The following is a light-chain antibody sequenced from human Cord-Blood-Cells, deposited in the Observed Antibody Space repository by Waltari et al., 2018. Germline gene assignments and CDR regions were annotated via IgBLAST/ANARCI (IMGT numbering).Light chain of an antibody. V-gene: IGLV2-14*01. Sequence: QSALTQPASVSASPGQSITISCTVTSSDAGGDNYVSWYQQHPGKAPKLMIYDVSKRPSGVSNRFSGSKSGNTASLTISGLQAEDEADYYCSSYTSSSTWVFGGGTKLTVL. CDR1: SSDAGGDNY. J-gene: IGLJ3*02. CDR2: DVS. CDR3: SSYTSSSTWV.